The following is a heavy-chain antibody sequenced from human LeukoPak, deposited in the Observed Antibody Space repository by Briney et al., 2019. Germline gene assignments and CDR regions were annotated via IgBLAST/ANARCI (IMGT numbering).Heavy chain of an antibody. CDR3: ARGGIRDSNNVNYLYMDV. Sequence: ASVKVSCKACGYTFDLYNVYWVRQATGKGLEWMGWMNPRTGFAGYAQKFQDRVNMTRNTFITTPYMELTSLRSEDTAVYFCARGGIRDSNNVNYLYMDVWGKGTTVIVFS. CDR2: MNPRTGFA. D-gene: IGHD4-11*01. V-gene: IGHV1-8*01. J-gene: IGHJ6*04. CDR1: GYTFDLYN.